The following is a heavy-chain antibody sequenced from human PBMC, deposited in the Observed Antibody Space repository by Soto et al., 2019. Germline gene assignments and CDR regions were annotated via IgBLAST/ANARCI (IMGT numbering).Heavy chain of an antibody. CDR2: ISHDGTNK. D-gene: IGHD1-26*01. CDR1: GLTFSSHA. Sequence: QVQLVESGGGVVQPGRSLRVSCAASGLTFSSHAMHWVRQAPGKGLEWVAVISHDGTNKYYLDSVKGRFTISRDNSENTLYLQMNRLRVEGTVVYYCSSEYKWELIGGTFASWGQGTLVTVSA. V-gene: IGHV3-30*04. CDR3: SSEYKWELIGGTFAS. J-gene: IGHJ4*02.